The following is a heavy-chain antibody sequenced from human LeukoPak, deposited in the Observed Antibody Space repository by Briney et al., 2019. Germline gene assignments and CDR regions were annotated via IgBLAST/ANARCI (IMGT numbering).Heavy chain of an antibody. CDR1: GGSFSGYY. V-gene: IGHV4-34*01. D-gene: IGHD6-19*01. CDR2: INHSGST. Sequence: SETLSLTCAVYGGSFSGYYWSWIRQPPGKGLEWIGEINHSGSTNYNPSLKSRVTISVDTSKNQFSLKLSSVTAADTAVYYCARGRQWLPQGWFDPWGQGTLVTVSS. CDR3: ARGRQWLPQGWFDP. J-gene: IGHJ5*02.